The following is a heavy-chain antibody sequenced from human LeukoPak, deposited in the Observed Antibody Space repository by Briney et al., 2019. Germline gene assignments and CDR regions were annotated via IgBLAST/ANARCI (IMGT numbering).Heavy chain of an antibody. V-gene: IGHV1-69*13. CDR1: GGTFSSYA. CDR3: ATTIGYCSSTSCYTAGWFDP. Sequence: SVTVSCKASGGTFSSYAISWVRQDPGQGLEWMGGIIPIFGTANYAQKFQGRVTITADESTSTAYMELSSLRSEDTAVYYCATTIGYCSSTSCYTAGWFDPWGQGTLVTVSS. J-gene: IGHJ5*02. D-gene: IGHD2-2*02. CDR2: IIPIFGTA.